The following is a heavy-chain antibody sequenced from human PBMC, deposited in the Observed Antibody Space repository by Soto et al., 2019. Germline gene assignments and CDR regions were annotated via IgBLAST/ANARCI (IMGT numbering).Heavy chain of an antibody. CDR3: AKDAIYNDGLWLVSD. D-gene: IGHD2-21*01. Sequence: DVQLLESGGGLVQPGGSLRLSCVVSGFSFNYAIIWVHQAPGKGQEWVSGITGGGNTEYAASVKGRFTISRDKSKNTVYLQMNSLRAEDTAMYYCAKDAIYNDGLWLVSDWGQGTLVTVS. J-gene: IGHJ4*02. CDR2: ITGGGNT. V-gene: IGHV3-23*01. CDR1: GFSFNYA.